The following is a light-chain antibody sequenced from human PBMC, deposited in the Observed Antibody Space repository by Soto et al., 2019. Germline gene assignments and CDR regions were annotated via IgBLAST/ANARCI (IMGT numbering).Light chain of an antibody. CDR3: SSYTSISTYV. J-gene: IGLJ1*01. V-gene: IGLV2-14*01. CDR2: DVT. CDR1: SSDVGGYNF. Sequence: QSALTQPASVSGSPGQSITISCTGTSSDVGGYNFVSWYQQHPDKAPKLMIYDVTNRPSGVSNRFSGSKSGKTASLTISGLQAEDEADYYCSSYTSISTYVFGTGTKVTVL.